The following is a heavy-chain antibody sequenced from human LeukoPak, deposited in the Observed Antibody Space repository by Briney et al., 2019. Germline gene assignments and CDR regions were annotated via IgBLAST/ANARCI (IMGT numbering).Heavy chain of an antibody. CDR3: ARRPYVWGSYRYDY. D-gene: IGHD3-16*02. CDR1: GGSFSGYY. V-gene: IGHV4-34*01. Sequence: SETLSLTCAVYGGSFSGYYWSWIRQPPGKGLEWIGEINHSGSTNYSPSLKSRVTISVDTSKNQFSLKLSSVTAADTAVYYCARRPYVWGSYRYDYWGQGTLVTVSS. J-gene: IGHJ4*02. CDR2: INHSGST.